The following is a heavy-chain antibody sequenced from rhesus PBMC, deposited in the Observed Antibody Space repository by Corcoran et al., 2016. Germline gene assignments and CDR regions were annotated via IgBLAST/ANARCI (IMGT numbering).Heavy chain of an antibody. J-gene: IGHJ4*01. V-gene: IGHV4S10*01. CDR2: IYGSSTST. CDR1: GGSISDSYR. CDR3: ARGPYSSGYDY. Sequence: QVQLQESGPGVVKPSETLSLTCAVSGGSISDSYRWSWIRQPPGKGLEWIGYIYGSSTSTKYNPSLKSRVTISKDTSKNQFSLKLSSVTAADTAVYYCARGPYSSGYDYWGQGVLVTVSS. D-gene: IGHD6-31*01.